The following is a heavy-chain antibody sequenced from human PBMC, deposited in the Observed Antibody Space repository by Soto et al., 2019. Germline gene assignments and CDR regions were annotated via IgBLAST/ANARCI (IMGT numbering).Heavy chain of an antibody. CDR1: GFTFSNAW. V-gene: IGHV3-15*01. CDR3: TTDSYHPTIITMVPGMDWFDP. D-gene: IGHD3-10*01. J-gene: IGHJ5*02. Sequence: GGSLRLSCAASGFTFSNAWMSWVRQAPGKGLEWVGRIKSKTDGGTTDYAAPVKGRFTISRDDSKNTLYLQMNSLKTEDTAVYYCTTDSYHPTIITMVPGMDWFDPWGQGTLVTVSS. CDR2: IKSKTDGGTT.